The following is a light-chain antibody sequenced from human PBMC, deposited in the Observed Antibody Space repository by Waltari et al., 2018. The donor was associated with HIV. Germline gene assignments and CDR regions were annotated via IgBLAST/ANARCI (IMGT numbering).Light chain of an antibody. Sequence: QSALTQPPSVSGSPGQSVSISCTGSRSDVGSYNSLTCYQQPPGTAPKLIIYEVNNRPSGVPVRFSGSQSGNTASLTISGLQAEDEADYYCSLYTGTTNVLFGGGTKLTVL. CDR3: SLYTGTTNVL. V-gene: IGLV2-18*01. CDR2: EVN. CDR1: RSDVGSYNS. J-gene: IGLJ2*01.